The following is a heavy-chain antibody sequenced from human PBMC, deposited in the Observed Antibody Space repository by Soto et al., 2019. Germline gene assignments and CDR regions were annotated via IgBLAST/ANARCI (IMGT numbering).Heavy chain of an antibody. V-gene: IGHV5-51*01. CDR3: ARKYCTNGVCHLHNWFDP. CDR2: IYPGDSDT. Sequence: ESQKITGKGSGCGITSYSIGWVRQIPGKGLEWMGIIYPGDSDTRYSPSFQGQVTISADKSISTAYLQWSSLKASDTAMYYCARKYCTNGVCHLHNWFDPWGQGTLVTVSS. J-gene: IGHJ5*02. D-gene: IGHD2-8*01. CDR1: GCGITSYS.